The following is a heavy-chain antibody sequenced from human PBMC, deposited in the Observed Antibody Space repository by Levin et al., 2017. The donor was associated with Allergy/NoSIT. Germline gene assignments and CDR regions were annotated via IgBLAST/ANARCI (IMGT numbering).Heavy chain of an antibody. CDR1: GYGFTNYW. CDR3: ARGGPATFFYGMDV. Sequence: GGSLSLSCKGSGYGFTNYWIGWVRQMPGKGLEWMGIINPGDSDIKYSPSFQGQVTISADKSISTAYLQWSSLKASDTAMYYCARGGPATFFYGMDVWGQGTTVTVSS. V-gene: IGHV5-51*01. D-gene: IGHD2-15*01. CDR2: INPGDSDI. J-gene: IGHJ6*02.